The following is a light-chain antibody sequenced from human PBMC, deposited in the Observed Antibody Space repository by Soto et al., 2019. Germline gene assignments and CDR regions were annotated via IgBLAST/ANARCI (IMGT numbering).Light chain of an antibody. J-gene: IGKJ4*01. CDR2: LGS. V-gene: IGKV2-28*01. Sequence: DIVMTQSPLSLPVTPGEPASISCRSSQSLLHSNGKNYLGWFLQKPGQSPQLLIYLGSSRASGVPDRFSGTGSGTDFTLKISRVAAEDVGVYYCMQVLQPPLTFGGGTKVEIK. CDR3: MQVLQPPLT. CDR1: QSLLHSNGKNY.